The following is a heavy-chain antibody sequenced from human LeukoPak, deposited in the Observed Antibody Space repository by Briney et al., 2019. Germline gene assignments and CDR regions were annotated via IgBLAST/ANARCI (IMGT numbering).Heavy chain of an antibody. CDR1: GYSFTSYW. V-gene: IGHV5-51*01. CDR2: IYPGDSDT. J-gene: IGHJ4*02. D-gene: IGHD3-16*01. CDR3: ARHDAVMDPFDY. Sequence: GESLKISCQGSGYSFTSYWIGWVRQMPGKGLEWMGIIYPGDSDTRYSPSFQGQVTISADKSISTAYLQWSSLKPSDTPMHYCARHDAVMDPFDYWGQGTLVTVSS.